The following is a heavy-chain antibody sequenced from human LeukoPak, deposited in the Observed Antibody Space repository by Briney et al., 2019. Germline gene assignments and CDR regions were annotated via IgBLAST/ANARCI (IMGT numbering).Heavy chain of an antibody. CDR3: AKDQGIVVVPAAILYYYGMDV. CDR1: GFTFSSYA. D-gene: IGHD2-2*02. Sequence: PGGSLRLSCAASGFTFSSYAMSWVRQAPGKGLEWVSAISGSGGSTYYADSVKGRFTISRDNSKNTQYLQMNSLRAEDTAVYYCAKDQGIVVVPAAILYYYGMDVWGQGTTVTVSS. CDR2: ISGSGGST. J-gene: IGHJ6*02. V-gene: IGHV3-23*01.